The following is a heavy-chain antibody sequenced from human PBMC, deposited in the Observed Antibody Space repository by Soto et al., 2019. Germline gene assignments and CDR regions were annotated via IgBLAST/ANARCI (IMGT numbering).Heavy chain of an antibody. CDR2: IKHSGSA. CDR3: ARGATGSSADYSDLRADRLDY. Sequence: SETLSLTCAVYGGSFSGYYWTWIRQPPGKGLEWIGEIKHSGSAKYNPSLKSRVTISVDTSKSQFSLDLSSVTAADTALYYCARGATGSSADYSDLRADRLDYLSQGAMVTVSS. D-gene: IGHD3-9*01. J-gene: IGHJ4*02. V-gene: IGHV4-34*01. CDR1: GGSFSGYY.